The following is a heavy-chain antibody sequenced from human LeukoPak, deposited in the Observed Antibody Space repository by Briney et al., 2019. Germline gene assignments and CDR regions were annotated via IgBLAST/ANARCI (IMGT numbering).Heavy chain of an antibody. D-gene: IGHD4-17*01. CDR2: INPNSGGT. CDR3: ASTQHLDYGDDFYYYYYGMDV. CDR1: GYTFASYD. Sequence: GASVKVSCKASGYTFASYDINWVRQATGQGLEWMGWINPNSGGTNYAQKFQGRVTMTRDTSISTAYMELSRLRSDGTAVYYCASTQHLDYGDDFYYYYYGMDVWGQGTTVTVSS. V-gene: IGHV1-2*02. J-gene: IGHJ6*02.